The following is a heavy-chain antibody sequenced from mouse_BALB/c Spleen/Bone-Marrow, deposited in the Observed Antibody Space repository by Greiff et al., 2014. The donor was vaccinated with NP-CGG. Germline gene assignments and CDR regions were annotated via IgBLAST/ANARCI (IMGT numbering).Heavy chain of an antibody. D-gene: IGHD2-3*01. CDR2: INPSSGYT. Sequence: QVQLQQSGAELARPGASVKMSCRASGYTFTTYTIHWVRQRPGQGLEWIGYINPSSGYTNYIQKFKDKATLTADKSSSTAYMQLSSLTPEDSAVYYCARRDDGYVFFDYWGQGTTLTVSS. CDR1: GYTFTTYT. J-gene: IGHJ2*01. CDR3: ARRDDGYVFFDY. V-gene: IGHV1-4*01.